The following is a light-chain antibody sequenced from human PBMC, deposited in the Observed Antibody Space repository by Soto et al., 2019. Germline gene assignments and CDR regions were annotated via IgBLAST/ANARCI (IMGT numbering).Light chain of an antibody. V-gene: IGKV3-11*01. Sequence: EIVLTQSPATLSLSPGERATLSCRASQSVSSCLAWYNQKPGRYPRLLIFYASNRAAGIPAGFSGSGSWTYFTLTISSLEQEDFLVFYCQQRSDWLAWTFGQGTKVDIK. CDR3: QQRSDWLAWT. CDR1: QSVSSC. J-gene: IGKJ1*01. CDR2: YAS.